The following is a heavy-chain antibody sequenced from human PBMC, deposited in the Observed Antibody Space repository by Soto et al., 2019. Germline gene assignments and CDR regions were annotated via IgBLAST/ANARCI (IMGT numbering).Heavy chain of an antibody. CDR1: GGSVRSGSYY. CDR3: ARSTLDYSNFVDY. Sequence: QVQLQESGPGLVKPSETLSLTCTVSGGSVRSGSYYWSWIRQPPGKGLEWIGYIYYSGSTNYNPSLKSRVTISVDTSKNQFSLKLSSVTAADTAVYYCARSTLDYSNFVDYWGQGTLVTVSS. V-gene: IGHV4-61*01. D-gene: IGHD4-4*01. CDR2: IYYSGST. J-gene: IGHJ4*02.